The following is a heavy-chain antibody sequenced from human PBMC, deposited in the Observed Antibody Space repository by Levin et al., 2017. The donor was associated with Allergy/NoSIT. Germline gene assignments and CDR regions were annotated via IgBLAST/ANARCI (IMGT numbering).Heavy chain of an antibody. CDR1: GGSFSGYY. Sequence: SQTLSLTCAVYGGSFSGYYWSWIRQPPGKGLEWIGEINHSGSTNYNPSLKSRVTISVDTSKNQFSLKLSSVTAADTAVYYCARGKKAKFTVRGVIPHFDYWGQGTLVTVSS. CDR2: INHSGST. V-gene: IGHV4-34*01. D-gene: IGHD3-10*02. J-gene: IGHJ4*02. CDR3: ARGKKAKFTVRGVIPHFDY.